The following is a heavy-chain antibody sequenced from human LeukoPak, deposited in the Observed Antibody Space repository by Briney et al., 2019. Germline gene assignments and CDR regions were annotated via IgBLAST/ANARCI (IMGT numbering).Heavy chain of an antibody. J-gene: IGHJ4*02. CDR3: ASGGVAVAGSAIDY. V-gene: IGHV1-2*02. CDR2: INPNSGGT. D-gene: IGHD6-19*01. Sequence: ASVTVSCKASGYTFTDYYMHWVRQAPGQGLECMGWINPNSGGTNYAQKFQGRVAMTRDTSINTAYMELSSLTSDDTAVYYCASGGVAVAGSAIDYWGQGTLVTVSS. CDR1: GYTFTDYY.